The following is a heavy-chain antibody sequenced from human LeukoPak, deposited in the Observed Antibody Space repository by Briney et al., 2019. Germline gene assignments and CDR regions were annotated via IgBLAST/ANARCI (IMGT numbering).Heavy chain of an antibody. V-gene: IGHV3-23*01. D-gene: IGHD3-22*01. Sequence: GGSLGLSCAASGFTFSSYGITWVRQAPGKGLEWVSTISATGGSTYYADSVKGRFTISRDNSKDTLYLQMNSLRAEDTAVYYCAKDLKVVITYWGQGTLVTVSS. CDR3: AKDLKVVITY. CDR1: GFTFSSYG. CDR2: ISATGGST. J-gene: IGHJ4*02.